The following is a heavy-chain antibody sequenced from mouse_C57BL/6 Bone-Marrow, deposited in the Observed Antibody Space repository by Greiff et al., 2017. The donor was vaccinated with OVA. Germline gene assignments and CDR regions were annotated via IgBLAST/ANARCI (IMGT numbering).Heavy chain of an antibody. V-gene: IGHV1-9*01. D-gene: IGHD3-2*02. CDR2: ILPGSGST. J-gene: IGHJ3*01. CDR1: GYTFTGYW. CDR3: AIKGQRRLRLAWVAY. Sequence: LVESGAELMKPGASVKLSCKATGYTFTGYWIEWVKQRPGHGLEWIGEILPGSGSTNYNEKFKGKATFTADTSSNTAYMQLSSLTTEDSAIYYCAIKGQRRLRLAWVAYWGQGTLVTVSA.